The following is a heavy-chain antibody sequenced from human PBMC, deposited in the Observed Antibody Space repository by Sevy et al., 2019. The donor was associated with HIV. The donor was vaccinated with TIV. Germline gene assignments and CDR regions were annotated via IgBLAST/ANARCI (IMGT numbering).Heavy chain of an antibody. CDR1: EFTFSNYY. CDR2: ISGRSSYT. J-gene: IGHJ4*01. CDR3: ARSRSNYADYYFDY. D-gene: IGHD4-17*01. V-gene: IGHV3-11*06. Sequence: VGSLRLSCAASEFTFSNYYMTWIRQAPGKGLEWISYISGRSSYTNYADSVRGRFTISRDNTKNLLYLQMNSLRVEDTAVYYCARSRSNYADYYFDYWVHGTLVTVSS.